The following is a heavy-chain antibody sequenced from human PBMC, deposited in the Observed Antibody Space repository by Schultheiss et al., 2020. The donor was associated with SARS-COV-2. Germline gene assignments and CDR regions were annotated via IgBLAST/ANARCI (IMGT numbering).Heavy chain of an antibody. J-gene: IGHJ4*02. CDR1: GFTFSSYA. CDR3: AKGAEIQLWLSLFDY. CDR2: ISYDGSNK. D-gene: IGHD5-18*01. Sequence: GESLKISCAASGFTFSSYAMHWVRQAPGKGLEWVAVISYDGSNKYYADSVKGRFTISRDNSKNTLYLQMNSLRAEDTAVYYCAKGAEIQLWLSLFDYWGQGTLVTVSS. V-gene: IGHV3-30*04.